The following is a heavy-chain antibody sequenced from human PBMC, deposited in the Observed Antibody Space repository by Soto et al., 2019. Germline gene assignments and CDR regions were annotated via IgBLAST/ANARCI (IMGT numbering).Heavy chain of an antibody. CDR2: ISYDGSNK. Sequence: QVQLVESWGGVVQPGRSLRLSCAASGFTFSSYAMHWVRQAPGKGLEWVAVISYDGSNKYYADSVKGRFTISRDNSKNTLYLQMNSLRAEDTAVYYCARASLVVVTPGHYWGQGTLVTVSS. J-gene: IGHJ4*02. V-gene: IGHV3-30-3*01. CDR1: GFTFSSYA. D-gene: IGHD3-22*01. CDR3: ARASLVVVTPGHY.